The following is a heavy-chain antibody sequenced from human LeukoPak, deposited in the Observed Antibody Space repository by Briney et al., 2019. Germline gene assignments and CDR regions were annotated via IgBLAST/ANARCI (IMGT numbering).Heavy chain of an antibody. Sequence: ASVKVSCKASGYTFSTYYMHWVRQAPGQGLEWVGVINPSGGTTTYSQKFQGRVTMTRDTSTSTVYMELSSLRIEDTAVYYCSRDLGGSYNGYWGQGTMVTVSS. CDR3: SRDLGGSYNGY. J-gene: IGHJ4*02. V-gene: IGHV1-46*01. D-gene: IGHD1-26*01. CDR2: INPSGGTT. CDR1: GYTFSTYY.